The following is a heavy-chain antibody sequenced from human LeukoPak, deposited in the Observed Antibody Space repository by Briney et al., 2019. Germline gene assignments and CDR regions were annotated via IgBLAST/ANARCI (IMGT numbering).Heavy chain of an antibody. CDR1: GGSFSGYY. Sequence: SETLSLTCAVYGGSFSGYYWSWIRQPPGKGLEWIGEINHSGSTNYNPSLKSRVTISVDTSKNQFSLKLSSVTAADTAVYYCARGGHYYDSSGYYYKRVANPGYFDYWGQGTLVTVSS. J-gene: IGHJ4*02. D-gene: IGHD3-22*01. V-gene: IGHV4-34*01. CDR2: INHSGST. CDR3: ARGGHYYDSSGYYYKRVANPGYFDY.